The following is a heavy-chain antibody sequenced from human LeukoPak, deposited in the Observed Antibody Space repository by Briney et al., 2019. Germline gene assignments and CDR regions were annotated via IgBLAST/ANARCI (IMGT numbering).Heavy chain of an antibody. CDR2: ISGSGGST. CDR3: AKTGSSSWGYYFDY. CDR1: GFTSSSYG. V-gene: IGHV3-23*01. Sequence: GGSLRLSCAASGFTSSSYGMSWVRQAPGKGLEWVSAISGSGGSTYYADSVKGRFTISRDNSKNTLYLQMNSLRAEDTAVYYCAKTGSSSWGYYFDYWGQGTLVTVSS. D-gene: IGHD6-13*01. J-gene: IGHJ4*02.